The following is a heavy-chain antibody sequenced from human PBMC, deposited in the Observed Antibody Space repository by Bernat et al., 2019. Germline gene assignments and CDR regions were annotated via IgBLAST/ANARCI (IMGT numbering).Heavy chain of an antibody. CDR1: GFTFSSYG. CDR2: IWYDGSNK. D-gene: IGHD2-2*01. V-gene: IGHV3-33*01. Sequence: QVQLVESGGGVVQPGRSLRLSCAASGFTFSSYGMHWVRQAPGKGLEWVAVIWYDGSNKYYADSVKGRFTISRDNSKNTLYLQMNSLRAEDTAVYYCARGTYCSSTSCYDASLLDNWGQGTLVTVSS. J-gene: IGHJ4*02. CDR3: ARGTYCSSTSCYDASLLDN.